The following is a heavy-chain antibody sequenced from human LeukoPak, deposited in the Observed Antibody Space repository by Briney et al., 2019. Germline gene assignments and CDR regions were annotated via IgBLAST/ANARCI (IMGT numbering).Heavy chain of an antibody. J-gene: IGHJ5*02. D-gene: IGHD5-18*01. CDR2: INPNSGGT. V-gene: IGHV1-2*02. CDR3: ARKYSYGSFYNWFDP. Sequence: ASVTVSCKASGYTFTGYYMHWVRQAPGQGLEWMGWINPNSGGTNYAQKFQGRVTMTRDTSISTAYMELSRLRSDDTAVYYCARKYSYGSFYNWFDPWGQGTLVTVSS. CDR1: GYTFTGYY.